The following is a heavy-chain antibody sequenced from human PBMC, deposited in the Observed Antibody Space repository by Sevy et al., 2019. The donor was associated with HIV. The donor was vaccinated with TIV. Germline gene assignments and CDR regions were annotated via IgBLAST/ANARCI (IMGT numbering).Heavy chain of an antibody. CDR1: GFSFRAYA. CDR2: VSSNGGRT. V-gene: IGHV3-64D*06. CDR3: VKGRVVATIRADAYDM. Sequence: GGSLRLSCSASGFSFRAYAIHWVRQAPGKGLEFVSVVSSNGGRTDYADSVKGRFTISRDNSKNTLDLQMTSLRTEDTAVYYCVKGRVVATIRADAYDMWGQGTMVTVSS. D-gene: IGHD5-12*01. J-gene: IGHJ3*02.